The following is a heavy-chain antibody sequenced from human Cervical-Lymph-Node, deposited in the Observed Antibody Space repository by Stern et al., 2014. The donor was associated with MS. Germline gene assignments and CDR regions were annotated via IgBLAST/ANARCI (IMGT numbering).Heavy chain of an antibody. CDR2: IYPGDSDT. CDR3: ARHPPRRKWDDTNYGMDV. D-gene: IGHD1-1*01. Sequence: VQLVQSGAEVKKPGESLKISCEGSGYNFSNYWIAWVRQMPGKGLEWVGIIYPGDSDTRYSPSLQGQVTISADKSISTAYLQWRSLKASDTAIYYWARHPPRRKWDDTNYGMDVWGQGTTVTVSS. J-gene: IGHJ6*02. CDR1: GYNFSNYW. V-gene: IGHV5-51*01.